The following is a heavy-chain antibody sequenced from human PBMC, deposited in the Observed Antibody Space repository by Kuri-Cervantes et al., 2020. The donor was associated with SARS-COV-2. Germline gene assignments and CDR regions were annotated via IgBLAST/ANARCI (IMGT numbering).Heavy chain of an antibody. J-gene: IGHJ6*02. Sequence: GGSLRLSCAASGFTFSSYAMSWVRQAPGKGLEWVAVISYDGSNKYYADSVKGRFTISRDDSKNTVYLQMNSLRADDTAVYYCARGYCTDISCYRMDVWGQGTTVTVSS. CDR1: GFTFSSYA. CDR3: ARGYCTDISCYRMDV. CDR2: ISYDGSNK. V-gene: IGHV3-30*04. D-gene: IGHD2-8*02.